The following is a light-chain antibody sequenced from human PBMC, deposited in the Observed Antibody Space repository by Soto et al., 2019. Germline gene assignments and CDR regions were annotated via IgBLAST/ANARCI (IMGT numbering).Light chain of an antibody. CDR2: DNT. V-gene: IGLV1-40*01. CDR1: SSDIGAGYR. CDR3: QSFDKYLSAVV. J-gene: IGLJ2*01. Sequence: QSVLTQPPSVSGAPGERVTISCTGSSSDIGAGYRVRWYQQVPGTAPKLLIYDNTNRPSGVSDRFSGSKSGTSASLAISGLQAEDEADYYCQSFDKYLSAVVFGGGTKVTVL.